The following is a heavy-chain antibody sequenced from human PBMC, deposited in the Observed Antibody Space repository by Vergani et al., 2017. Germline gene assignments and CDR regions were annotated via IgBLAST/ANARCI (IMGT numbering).Heavy chain of an antibody. V-gene: IGHV3-23*04. J-gene: IGHJ4*02. CDR2: MSGSGGST. CDR1: GFTFSSYA. CDR3: AKDRDHYSSGWYGGVGGYFDY. D-gene: IGHD6-19*01. Sequence: EVQLVESGGGLVQPGGSLRLSCAASGFTFSSYAMSWVRQAPGKGLEWGSAMSGSGGSTYYADSVKGRFTSSRENSKNTLYLQMNSLRAEDTAVYYCAKDRDHYSSGWYGGVGGYFDYWGQGTLVTVSS.